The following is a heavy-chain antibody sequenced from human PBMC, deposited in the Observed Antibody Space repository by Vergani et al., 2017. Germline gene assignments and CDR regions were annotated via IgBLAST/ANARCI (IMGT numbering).Heavy chain of an antibody. Sequence: QVQLVESGGGVVQPGRSLRLSCAASGFNFGYYAMHWVRQAPGRGLEWVATISYDGTYEYYIESVKGRFTISRDDSKNTLYLQMNSLKTEDTAVYYCTTPTKWELRYYFDYWGQGTLVTVSS. J-gene: IGHJ4*02. CDR1: GFNFGYYA. V-gene: IGHV3-30*04. CDR2: ISYDGTYE. CDR3: TTPTKWELRYYFDY. D-gene: IGHD3-9*01.